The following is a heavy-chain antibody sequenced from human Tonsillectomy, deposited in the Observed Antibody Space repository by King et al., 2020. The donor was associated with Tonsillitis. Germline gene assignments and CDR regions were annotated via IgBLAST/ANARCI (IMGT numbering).Heavy chain of an antibody. Sequence: QLVQSGGGVVQPGRSLRLSCAASGFTFSSYGMHWVRQAPGKGLEWVAVISYDGSNKYYADSVKGRFTISRDNSKNTLYLQMNSLRAEDTAVYYCARAPVEGICWGPVFYYYGMDVWGQGTLVTVSS. CDR1: GFTFSSYG. V-gene: IGHV3-33*05. CDR2: ISYDGSNK. CDR3: ARAPVEGICWGPVFYYYGMDV. D-gene: IGHD3-3*02. J-gene: IGHJ6*02.